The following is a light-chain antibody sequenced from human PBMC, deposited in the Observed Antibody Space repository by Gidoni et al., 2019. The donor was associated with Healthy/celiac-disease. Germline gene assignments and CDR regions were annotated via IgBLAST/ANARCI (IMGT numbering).Light chain of an antibody. CDR1: QSISSW. Sequence: DIQMTQSPSTLSASVGDRVTITCRASQSISSWLAWYQQKPGKAPKLLIYDASSLESGVPSRFSGSGSGTEFTLTISSLQPDDSATYYCQQYNSSLFGQGTKVEIK. V-gene: IGKV1-5*01. CDR2: DAS. CDR3: QQYNSSL. J-gene: IGKJ1*01.